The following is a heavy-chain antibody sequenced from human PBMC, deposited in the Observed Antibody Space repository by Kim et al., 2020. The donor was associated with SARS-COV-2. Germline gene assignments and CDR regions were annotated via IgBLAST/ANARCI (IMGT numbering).Heavy chain of an antibody. CDR3: ARDRSDSLFTIFGVVIKEWDL. CDR2: ISYDGSNK. Sequence: GGSLRLSCAASGFTFSSYAMHWVRQAPGKGLEWVAVISYDGSNKYYADSVKGRFTISRDNSKNTLYLQMNSLRAEDTAVYYCARDRSDSLFTIFGVVIKEWDLWGQGTLVTVPS. D-gene: IGHD3-3*01. V-gene: IGHV3-30-3*01. J-gene: IGHJ5*02. CDR1: GFTFSSYA.